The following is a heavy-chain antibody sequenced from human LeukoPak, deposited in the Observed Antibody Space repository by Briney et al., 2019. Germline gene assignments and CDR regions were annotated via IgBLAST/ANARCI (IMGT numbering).Heavy chain of an antibody. J-gene: IGHJ4*02. CDR3: AKWAYYDFWSGHYKSHFDS. V-gene: IGHV3-23*01. CDR2: IRDSGNGT. D-gene: IGHD3-3*01. Sequence: GGSLRLSCVVSGFTFKNYAMSWVRQAPGKGLECVSSIRDSGNGTDYADSVKGRFTVSRDNSKNTLYLHMNTLSAVDTAVYYCAKWAYYDFWSGHYKSHFDSWGQGTLVTVSP. CDR1: GFTFKNYA.